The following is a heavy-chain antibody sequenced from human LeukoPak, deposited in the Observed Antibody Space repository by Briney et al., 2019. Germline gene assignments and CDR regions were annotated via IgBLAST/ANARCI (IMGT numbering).Heavy chain of an antibody. CDR1: GGSFSGYY. Sequence: TSETLSLTCAVYGGSFSGYYWSWIRQPPGKGLEWLGEINHSGSTNYNPSLKSRVTISVDTSNNQFSLKLSSVTAADTAVYYCLYGTKYYFDYWGQGTLVTVSS. CDR2: INHSGST. J-gene: IGHJ4*02. CDR3: LYGTKYYFDY. V-gene: IGHV4-34*01. D-gene: IGHD2-2*02.